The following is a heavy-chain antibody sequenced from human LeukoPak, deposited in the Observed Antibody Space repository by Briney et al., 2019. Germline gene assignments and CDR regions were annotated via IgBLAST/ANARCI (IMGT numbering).Heavy chain of an antibody. CDR3: ARESYCSGGSCYSGRAFDI. Sequence: GGSLRLSCAASGFTFSTYWMHWVRQDPGKGLVWVSRIKTDGSNTYYVDSVKGRFTISRDNAKNTLYLQMNSLRAGDTAVYYCARESYCSGGSCYSGRAFDIWGQGTMVTVSS. V-gene: IGHV3-74*01. CDR2: IKTDGSNT. J-gene: IGHJ3*02. D-gene: IGHD2-15*01. CDR1: GFTFSTYW.